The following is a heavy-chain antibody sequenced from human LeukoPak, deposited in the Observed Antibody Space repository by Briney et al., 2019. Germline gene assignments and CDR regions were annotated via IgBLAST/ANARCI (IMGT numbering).Heavy chain of an antibody. CDR2: ISGSGGST. V-gene: IGHV3-23*01. CDR1: GFTFSSYA. D-gene: IGHD3-9*01. CDR3: AKPYSGTILTGWFDP. Sequence: GGSLRLSCAAPGFTFSSYAMTWVRQAPGKGLEWVSIISGSGGSTSYADSVKGRFTISRDDSKNTLYLRMNSLRAEDTALYYCAKPYSGTILTGWFDPWGQGTLVTVSS. J-gene: IGHJ5*02.